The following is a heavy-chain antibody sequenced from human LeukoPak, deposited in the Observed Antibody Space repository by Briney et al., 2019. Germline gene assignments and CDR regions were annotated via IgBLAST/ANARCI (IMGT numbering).Heavy chain of an antibody. CDR1: SGSISSSNW. D-gene: IGHD6-19*01. V-gene: IGHV4-4*02. CDR2: IYHSGST. CDR3: ASMYSSGWYYFDH. Sequence: SGTLSLTCAVSSGSISSSNWWSWVRQPPGKGLEWIGEIYHSGSTNYNPSLKSRVTISVDTSKTQFSLKLSSMTAADTAVYYCASMYSSGWYYFDHWGQGTQVTVSS. J-gene: IGHJ4*02.